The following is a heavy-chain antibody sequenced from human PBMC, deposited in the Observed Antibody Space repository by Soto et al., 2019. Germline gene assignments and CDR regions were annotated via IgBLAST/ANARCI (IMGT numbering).Heavy chain of an antibody. J-gene: IGHJ5*02. CDR1: GYPFTGYG. Sequence: XSVKVACKASGYPFTGYGITWVRQAPGQGLEWMGWISAYNGNTNYAQKLQGRVTMTTDTSTSTAYMELRSLRSDDTAVYYCARGRPVVATTMARGRTNWFDPCGQRTLVTVSS. V-gene: IGHV1-18*01. CDR3: ARGRPVVATTMARGRTNWFDP. CDR2: ISAYNGNT. D-gene: IGHD3-10*01.